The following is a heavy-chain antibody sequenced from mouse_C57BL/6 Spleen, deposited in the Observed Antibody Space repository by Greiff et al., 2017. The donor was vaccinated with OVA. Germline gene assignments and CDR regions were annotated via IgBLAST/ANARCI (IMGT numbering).Heavy chain of an antibody. CDR3: TKDGLPHFDY. CDR1: GFTIKDDY. J-gene: IGHJ2*01. Sequence: VQLQQSGAELVRPGASVKLSCTASGFTIKDDYMHWVKQRPEQGLEWIGWIDPENGDTEYASKFQGKATITADTSSNTAYLQLSSLASEDTAVYYWTKDGLPHFDYWGQGTTLTVSS. V-gene: IGHV14-4*01. CDR2: IDPENGDT. D-gene: IGHD2-2*01.